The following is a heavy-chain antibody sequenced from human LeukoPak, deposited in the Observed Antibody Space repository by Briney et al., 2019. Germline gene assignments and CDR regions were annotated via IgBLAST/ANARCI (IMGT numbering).Heavy chain of an antibody. V-gene: IGHV3-30*18. CDR2: ISYDGSNK. J-gene: IGHJ4*02. Sequence: GGSLRLSCAASGFTFSSYGMHWVRQAPGKGLEWVAVISYDGSNKYYADSVKGRFTISRDNSKNTLYLQMNSLRAEDTAVYYCAKSGLGSWYGLGYWGQGTLVTVSS. D-gene: IGHD6-13*01. CDR1: GFTFSSYG. CDR3: AKSGLGSWYGLGY.